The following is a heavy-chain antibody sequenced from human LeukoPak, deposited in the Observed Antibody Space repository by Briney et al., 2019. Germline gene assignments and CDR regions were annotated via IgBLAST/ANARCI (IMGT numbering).Heavy chain of an antibody. D-gene: IGHD3-22*01. CDR1: GFTFSSYA. J-gene: IGHJ4*02. CDR3: ARDYGGDYYDSSGYYGY. Sequence: PGGSLRLSCAASGFTFSSYAMSWVRQAPGKGLEWVSAISGSGGSTYYADSVKGRFTISRDNSKNTLYLQMNSLRAEDTAVYYCARDYGGDYYDSSGYYGYWGQGTLVTVSS. V-gene: IGHV3-23*01. CDR2: ISGSGGST.